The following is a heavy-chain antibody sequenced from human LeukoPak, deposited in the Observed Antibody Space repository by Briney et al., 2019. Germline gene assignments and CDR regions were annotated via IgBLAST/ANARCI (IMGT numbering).Heavy chain of an antibody. CDR1: GASISSNHYY. CDR2: VFHSGST. V-gene: IGHV4-39*07. D-gene: IGHD3-3*01. J-gene: IGHJ4*02. Sequence: PSETLSLTCAVSGASISSNHYYWGWIRHSPGKGLEWIGSVFHSGSTNYNPSLKTRVTMSLDASKRQFSLNLTSVTAADTAVYYCARSPVFGVIILHFDCWGQGSLVTVSS. CDR3: ARSPVFGVIILHFDC.